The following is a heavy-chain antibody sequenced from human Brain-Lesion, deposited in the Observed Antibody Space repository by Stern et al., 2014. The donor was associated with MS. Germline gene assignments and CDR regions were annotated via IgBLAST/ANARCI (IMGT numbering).Heavy chain of an antibody. J-gene: IGHJ6*02. CDR2: INPNSGGT. D-gene: IGHD3-10*01. V-gene: IGHV1-2*02. CDR3: ARGCYGSGRPQKGMDV. CDR1: GYTFTGYY. Sequence: VQLEESGAEVKKPGASVKVSCKASGYTFTGYYMYWVRQAPGQGLEWMGGINPNSGGTHYAQKFQGRVTMTRDASITTAYMELSRLRSDDTAVYYCARGCYGSGRPQKGMDVWGQGTTVTVSS.